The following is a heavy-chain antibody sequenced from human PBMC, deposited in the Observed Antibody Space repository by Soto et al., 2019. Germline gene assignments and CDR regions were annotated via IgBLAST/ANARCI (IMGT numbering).Heavy chain of an antibody. J-gene: IGHJ6*02. V-gene: IGHV1-46*01. Sequence: ASVKVSCKASGYTFTSYYMHWVRQAPGQGLARMGIINPSGGSTTYAQKFQGRVTMTRDTSTSTVYMDPSSLRSEDTAVYYCARGDIVAIFGMDVWGQGTTVTVSS. CDR2: INPSGGST. CDR1: GYTFTSYY. CDR3: ARGDIVAIFGMDV. D-gene: IGHD5-12*01.